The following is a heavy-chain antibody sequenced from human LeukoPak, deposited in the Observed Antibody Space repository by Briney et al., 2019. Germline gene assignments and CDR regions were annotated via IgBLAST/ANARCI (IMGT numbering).Heavy chain of an antibody. J-gene: IGHJ5*02. V-gene: IGHV3-21*01. CDR2: ISSSSSYI. CDR3: ARDKYGSGSYYFNWFDP. Sequence: PGGSLRLSWAASGFTFSSYSMNWVRQAPGEGLEWVSPISSSSSYIYYADSVKGRFTISRDNAKNSLYLQMNSLRAEDTAVYYCARDKYGSGSYYFNWFDPWGQGTLVTVSS. D-gene: IGHD3-10*01. CDR1: GFTFSSYS.